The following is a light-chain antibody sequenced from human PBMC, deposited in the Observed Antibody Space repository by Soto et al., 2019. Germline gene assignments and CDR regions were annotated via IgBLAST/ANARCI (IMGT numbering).Light chain of an antibody. CDR3: SSYTSSSTLYV. Sequence: QSALTQPPSASGSPGQSVTISCTGTSSDVGGYNFVSWYQQHPGKAPKLMIYEVSNRPSGVSNRISGSKSGNTASLTISGLQAEDEADYYCSSYTSSSTLYVFGTGTKVTVL. V-gene: IGLV2-14*01. CDR1: SSDVGGYNF. CDR2: EVS. J-gene: IGLJ1*01.